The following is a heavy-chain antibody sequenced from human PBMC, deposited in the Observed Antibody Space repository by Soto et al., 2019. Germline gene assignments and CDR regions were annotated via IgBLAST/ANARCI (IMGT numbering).Heavy chain of an antibody. CDR3: VKRICGNCPWPS. CDR1: GSTFNNIP. D-gene: IGHD1-1*01. CDR2: INENGDST. V-gene: IGHV3-23*01. J-gene: IGHJ4*02. Sequence: EVHLLESGGGLVQPGGSLRLSCAASGSTFNNIPMSWVRQAPGKGLKYVSAINENGDSTFYADSVKGRFTISRDNSKNTPHLQITSLRADDTAVYYCVKRICGNCPWPSWGQGTLVTVSS.